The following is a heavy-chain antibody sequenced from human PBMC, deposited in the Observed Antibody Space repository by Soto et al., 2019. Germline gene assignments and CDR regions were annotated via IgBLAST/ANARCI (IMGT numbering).Heavy chain of an antibody. V-gene: IGHV3-15*07. CDR1: GFTFSNAW. CDR2: IKSKTDGGTT. Sequence: GGSLRLSCAASGFTFSNAWMNWVRQAPGKGLEWVGRIKSKTDGGTTDYAAPVKGRFTISRDDSKNTLYLQMNSLKTEDTAVYYCTTGIARSYGDAFDIWGQGTMVTVSS. J-gene: IGHJ3*02. CDR3: TTGIARSYGDAFDI. D-gene: IGHD1-26*01.